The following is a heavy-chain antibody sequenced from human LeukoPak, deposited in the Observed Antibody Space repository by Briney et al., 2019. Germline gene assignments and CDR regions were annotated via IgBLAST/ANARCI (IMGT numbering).Heavy chain of an antibody. CDR3: ARDYSSSWYWFDP. CDR1: GASISTAGYY. J-gene: IGHJ5*02. V-gene: IGHV4-31*03. CDR2: IYYTGAV. D-gene: IGHD6-13*01. Sequence: SQTLSLTCSFSGASISTAGYYWTWIRQPPGEGLEWVGYIYYTGAVDYNPSLKSRLTISLDTSKNQFSLKLSSVTAAATAVYYCARDYSSSWYWFDPWGQGTLVTVSS.